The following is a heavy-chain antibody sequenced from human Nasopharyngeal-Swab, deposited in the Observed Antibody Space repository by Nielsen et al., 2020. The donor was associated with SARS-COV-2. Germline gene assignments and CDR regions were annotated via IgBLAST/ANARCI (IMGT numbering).Heavy chain of an antibody. J-gene: IGHJ6*02. CDR3: ARALTVDTAMVIYYYYYYGMDV. CDR2: MNPNSGNT. D-gene: IGHD5-18*01. Sequence: WVRQAPGQGIEWMGGMNPNSGNTGYAQKFQGRVTMTRNTSISTAYMELSSLRSEDTAVYYCARALTVDTAMVIYYYYYYGMDVWGQGTTVTVSS. V-gene: IGHV1-8*01.